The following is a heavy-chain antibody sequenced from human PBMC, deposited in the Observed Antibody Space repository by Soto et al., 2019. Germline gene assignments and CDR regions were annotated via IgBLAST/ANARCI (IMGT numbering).Heavy chain of an antibody. V-gene: IGHV3-23*01. CDR2: IRSFDYRT. J-gene: IGHJ4*02. CDR1: GFAFSQYG. D-gene: IGHD6-19*01. Sequence: GGSLRLSCTASGFAFSQYGMSWVRQAPGKGLEWVSSIRSFDYRTNYADSVKGRFTISRDNSKSTLSLQMNSLRAEDTAVYYCAKDVESGWYEAFDYWGPGTLVTV. CDR3: AKDVESGWYEAFDY.